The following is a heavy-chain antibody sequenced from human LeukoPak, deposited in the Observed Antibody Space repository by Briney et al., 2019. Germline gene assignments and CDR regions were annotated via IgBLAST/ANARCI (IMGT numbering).Heavy chain of an antibody. D-gene: IGHD6-19*01. J-gene: IGHJ6*03. CDR2: INHSGST. CDR3: ARGRVAGSPSPSYYYYMDV. V-gene: IGHV4-34*01. Sequence: SETLSLTCAVSGGSFSVYYWSWIRQPPGKGLEWIGQINHSGSTNYNPSLKSRITISVDTSKNQFSLKLSSVTAADTAVYYCARGRVAGSPSPSYYYYMDVWGKGTTVTVPS. CDR1: GGSFSVYY.